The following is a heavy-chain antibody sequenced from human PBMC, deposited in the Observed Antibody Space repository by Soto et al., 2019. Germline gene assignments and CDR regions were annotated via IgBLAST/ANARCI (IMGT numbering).Heavy chain of an antibody. CDR1: GGSFSGYY. CDR3: ARVGYYYDSSEGFDY. V-gene: IGHV4-34*01. Sequence: PSETLSLTCAVYGGSFSGYYWSWIRQPPGKGLEWIGEINHSGSTNYNPSLKSRVTISVDTSKNQFSLKLSSVTAADTAVYYCARVGYYYDSSEGFDYWGQGTLVTVSS. CDR2: INHSGST. J-gene: IGHJ4*02. D-gene: IGHD3-22*01.